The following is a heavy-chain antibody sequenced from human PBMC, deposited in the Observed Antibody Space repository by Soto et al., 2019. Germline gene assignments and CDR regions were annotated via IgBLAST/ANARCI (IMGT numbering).Heavy chain of an antibody. CDR2: INPKSGGT. V-gene: IGHV1-2*02. D-gene: IGHD1-26*01. CDR1: GYTFTVYH. J-gene: IGHJ4*02. CDR3: ARDLEKGGGSAGFDY. Sequence: ASVKVSCKASGYTFTVYHMHWVRQAPGQGLEWMGWINPKSGGTMYPQKFQGRVTMTWDTSISTAYMALTRLRSDDTAVYYCARDLEKGGGSAGFDYWGQGTLVTVSS.